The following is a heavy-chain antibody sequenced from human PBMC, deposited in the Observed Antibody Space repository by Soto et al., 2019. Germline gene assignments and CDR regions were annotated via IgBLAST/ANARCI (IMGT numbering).Heavy chain of an antibody. J-gene: IGHJ5*02. D-gene: IGHD2-8*01. Sequence: PGGSLRLSCAASGFTFSSYSMNWVRQAPGKGLEWVSSISSSSSYIYYADSVKGRFTISRDNAKNSLYLQMNSLRAEDTAVYYCARDGIPGYCTNGVCYELRFWFDPWGQGTLVTVSS. V-gene: IGHV3-21*01. CDR1: GFTFSSYS. CDR3: ARDGIPGYCTNGVCYELRFWFDP. CDR2: ISSSSSYI.